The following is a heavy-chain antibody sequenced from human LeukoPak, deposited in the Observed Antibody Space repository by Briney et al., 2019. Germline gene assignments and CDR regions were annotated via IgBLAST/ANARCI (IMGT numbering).Heavy chain of an antibody. CDR3: ARDGSGSYYKNWFDP. D-gene: IGHD3-10*01. Sequence: GASVKVSCKASGYTFTGYYMHWVRQAPGQGLEWMGLINPNSGGTNYAQKFQGRVTMTRDTSISTAYMELSRLRSDDTAVYYCARDGSGSYYKNWFDPWGQGTLVTVSS. CDR2: INPNSGGT. V-gene: IGHV1-2*02. CDR1: GYTFTGYY. J-gene: IGHJ5*02.